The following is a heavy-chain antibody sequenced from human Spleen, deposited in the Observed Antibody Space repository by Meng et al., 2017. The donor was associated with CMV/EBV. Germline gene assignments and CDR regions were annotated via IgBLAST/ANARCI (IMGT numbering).Heavy chain of an antibody. CDR2: INNDEHST. CDR1: GFTFSDYL. J-gene: IGHJ6*02. V-gene: IGHV3-74*01. CDR3: TRGKYRTYDLFGYGMDV. D-gene: IGHD3-3*01. Sequence: GESLKISCAASGFTFSDYLMHWVRQAPGRGLVWVSRINNDEHSTSYADSVKGRVTISRDNAKNTLYLQMNSLRAEDTAVYYCTRGKYRTYDLFGYGMDVWGQGTTVTVSS.